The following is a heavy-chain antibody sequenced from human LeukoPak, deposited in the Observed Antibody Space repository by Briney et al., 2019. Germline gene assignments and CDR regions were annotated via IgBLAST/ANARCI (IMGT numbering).Heavy chain of an antibody. V-gene: IGHV3-48*02. CDR1: GFTFSACA. D-gene: IGHD1-26*01. Sequence: GGSLRLSCVASGFTFSACAMNWVRPAPGGWLEWVSYINSISQTIYYADSVKGRFTISRDNAKNSLYLQMNSLRDEDTAVYYCARDHDAPGSFYDYWGQGTLVTVSS. J-gene: IGHJ4*02. CDR2: INSISQTI. CDR3: ARDHDAPGSFYDY.